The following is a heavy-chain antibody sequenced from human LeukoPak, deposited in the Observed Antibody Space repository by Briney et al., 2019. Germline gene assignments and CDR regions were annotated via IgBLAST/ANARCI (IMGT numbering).Heavy chain of an antibody. Sequence: GGSLRLSCAASRFTFSSYSMNWVRQAPGKGLEFLSYISGSGRTIYYADSVKGRFTISRDKAKNSMYLQMNSLRVEDTAVYYCARSKVFDYWGQGTLVTVSS. CDR1: RFTFSSYS. V-gene: IGHV3-48*01. CDR2: ISGSGRTI. J-gene: IGHJ4*02. CDR3: ARSKVFDY.